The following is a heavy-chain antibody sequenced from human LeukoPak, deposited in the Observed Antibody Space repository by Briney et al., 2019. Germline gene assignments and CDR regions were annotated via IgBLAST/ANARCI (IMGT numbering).Heavy chain of an antibody. CDR1: GYTFTSYD. CDR2: MNPNSGYT. CDR3: ARVPREIMSI. Sequence: ASVKVSCKASGYTFTSYDINWVRQATGQGLEWMGYMNPNSGYTGYAQKFQGRVTMTRNTSISTAYMELSSPRSEATAVYYCARVPREIMSIWGQGTMVTVPS. J-gene: IGHJ3*02. D-gene: IGHD1-26*01. V-gene: IGHV1-8*01.